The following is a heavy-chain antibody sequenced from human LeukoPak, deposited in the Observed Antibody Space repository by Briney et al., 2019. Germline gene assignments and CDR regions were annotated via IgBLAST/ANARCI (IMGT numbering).Heavy chain of an antibody. J-gene: IGHJ4*02. V-gene: IGHV3-7*01. Sequence: PGGSLRLSCAASGFSFSSYWMTWVRQAPGKGLEWVANIKQDASEEHYVDSVKGRFTISRDNAKSSLYLQLNSLRVEDTALYFCASTVSLSYWGQGTLVTVSS. CDR3: ASTVSLSY. CDR2: IKQDASEE. CDR1: GFSFSSYW. D-gene: IGHD5/OR15-5a*01.